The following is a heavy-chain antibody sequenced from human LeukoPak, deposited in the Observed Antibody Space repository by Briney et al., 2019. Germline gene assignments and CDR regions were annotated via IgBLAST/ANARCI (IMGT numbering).Heavy chain of an antibody. CDR3: AKGTGRYWTFLDY. V-gene: IGHV3-9*01. D-gene: IGHD1-26*01. J-gene: IGHJ4*02. CDR1: GFPFDDYA. CDR2: ISWNSGSL. Sequence: GGSLRLSCAASGFPFDDYAMHWVRQAPGKGLEWVSGISWNSGSLDYVDSVKGRSTISRDNAKNSLYLEMNSLRPEDTALYYCAKGTGRYWTFLDYWGQGAPVTVSS.